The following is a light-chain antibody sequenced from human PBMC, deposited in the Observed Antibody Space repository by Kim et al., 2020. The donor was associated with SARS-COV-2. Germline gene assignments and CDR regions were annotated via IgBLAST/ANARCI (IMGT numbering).Light chain of an antibody. CDR1: QNIDTY. V-gene: IGKV3-11*01. CDR2: DAS. J-gene: IGKJ4*01. CDR3: QQRNSWPPAVT. Sequence: PGDRATLSCRASQNIDTYLAWYPQRPGQAPRLLVYDASNRATGVPDRFSGSESGTDFTLTISSLEPEDFSIYYCQQRNSWPPAVTFGGGTKVDIK.